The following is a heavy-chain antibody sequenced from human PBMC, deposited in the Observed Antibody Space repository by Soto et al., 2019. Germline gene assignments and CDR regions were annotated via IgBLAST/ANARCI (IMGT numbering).Heavy chain of an antibody. D-gene: IGHD5-18*01. Sequence: PSETLSLTCAVSGGTMNDVTHYWAWIPQPPGKGLEWIATTYCTGSTHYNSSLKSRATISVDTSQNQFSLELTSVTAADTAVYHCASARYFGVDVWGNGTTVTVFS. J-gene: IGHJ6*01. CDR2: TYCTGST. V-gene: IGHV4-39*01. CDR1: GGTMNDVTHY. CDR3: ASARYFGVDV.